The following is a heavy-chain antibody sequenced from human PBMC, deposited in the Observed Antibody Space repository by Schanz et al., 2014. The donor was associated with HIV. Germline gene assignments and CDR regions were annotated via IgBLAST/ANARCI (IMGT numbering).Heavy chain of an antibody. CDR3: ARDLVGTRGWFDP. Sequence: QVQLQESGPGLVKPSQTLSLTCTVSGDSISSGGYYWSWIRQHPGKGLEWIGYIYYSGSTYYNPSLKSRVTMSVDTSENHFSLKLSSATVADTAVYYCARDLVGTRGWFDPWGRGTLVTVSS. CDR1: GDSISSGGYY. CDR2: IYYSGST. D-gene: IGHD6-19*01. J-gene: IGHJ2*01. V-gene: IGHV4-31*03.